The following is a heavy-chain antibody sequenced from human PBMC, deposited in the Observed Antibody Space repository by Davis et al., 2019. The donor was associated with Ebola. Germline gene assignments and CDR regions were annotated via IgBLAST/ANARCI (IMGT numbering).Heavy chain of an antibody. CDR3: TRGQSGYDSDY. J-gene: IGHJ4*02. CDR1: GFTFSGSA. CDR2: IRSKANSYAT. Sequence: GESLKISCAASGFTFSGSAMHWVRQASGKGLEWVGRIRSKANSYATAYAASVKGRFTISRDESKNTAYLQMNSLKTEDTAVYYCTRGQSGYDSDYWGQGTLVTVSS. D-gene: IGHD5-12*01. V-gene: IGHV3-73*01.